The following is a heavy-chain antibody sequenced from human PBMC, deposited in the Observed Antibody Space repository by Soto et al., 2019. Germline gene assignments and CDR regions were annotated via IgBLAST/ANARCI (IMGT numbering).Heavy chain of an antibody. V-gene: IGHV3-11*01. Sequence: PGGSLRLSCAASGFTFSDYYMSWIRQAPGKGLEWVSYISSSGTTIYHADSVKGRFTTSRDNAKNSLYLQMNSLRAEDTAVYYCASERLRKGDYWGQGTLATVSS. J-gene: IGHJ4*02. CDR3: ASERLRKGDY. D-gene: IGHD3-3*01. CDR2: ISSSGTTI. CDR1: GFTFSDYY.